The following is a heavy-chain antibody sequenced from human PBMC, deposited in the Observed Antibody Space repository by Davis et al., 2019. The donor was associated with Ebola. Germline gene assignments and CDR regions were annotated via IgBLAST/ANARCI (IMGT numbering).Heavy chain of an antibody. CDR1: GDSITSGGYY. Sequence: MPSETLSLTCTVSGDSITSGGYYWSWIRQHPGKGLEWIGYIYHSGSTYYNPSLKSRVTISVDRSKNQFSLKLSSVTAADTAVYYCARASWLGTGAYEWGQGTLVTVSS. CDR3: ARASWLGTGAYE. V-gene: IGHV4-30-2*01. D-gene: IGHD1-1*01. CDR2: IYHSGST. J-gene: IGHJ4*02.